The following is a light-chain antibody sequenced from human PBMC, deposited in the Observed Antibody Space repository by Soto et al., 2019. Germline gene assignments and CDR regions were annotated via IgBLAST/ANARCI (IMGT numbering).Light chain of an antibody. CDR3: QQYGSSPYT. Sequence: EIVLTQSPGTLSLSPGDRATLSCRASQSVRSNYLAWYQQKPGQAPRLLISGASTRATGIPDRFSGSGSGTDFTLTISRLEPEDFAVYYCQQYGSSPYTFGQGTKVEMK. J-gene: IGKJ2*01. V-gene: IGKV3-20*01. CDR2: GAS. CDR1: QSVRSNY.